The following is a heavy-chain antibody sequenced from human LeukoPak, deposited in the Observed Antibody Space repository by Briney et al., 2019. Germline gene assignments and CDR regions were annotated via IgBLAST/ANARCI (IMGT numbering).Heavy chain of an antibody. CDR1: GYSISSGYY. V-gene: IGHV4-38-2*02. J-gene: IGHJ4*02. Sequence: PETLSLTCTVSGYSISSGYYWGWIRQPPGKGLEWIGSIYHSGSTYYNPSLKSRVTISVDTSKNQFSLKLSSVTAADTAVYYCARLAGYSYGYVDYWGQGTLVTVSS. D-gene: IGHD5-18*01. CDR3: ARLAGYSYGYVDY. CDR2: IYHSGST.